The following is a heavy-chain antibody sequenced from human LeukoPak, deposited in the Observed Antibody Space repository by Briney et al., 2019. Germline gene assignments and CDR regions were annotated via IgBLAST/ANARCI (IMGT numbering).Heavy chain of an antibody. CDR2: ISSSSSYI. V-gene: IGHV3-21*01. J-gene: IGHJ4*02. CDR3: ARDRSRSYEIDY. Sequence: GGSLRLSCAASGFTFSSYSMNWVRQAPGKGLEWVSSISSSSSYIYYADSVKGRFTISRDNAKNPLYLQMNSLRAEDTAVYYCARDRSRSYEIDYWGQGTLVTVSS. CDR1: GFTFSSYS. D-gene: IGHD1-26*01.